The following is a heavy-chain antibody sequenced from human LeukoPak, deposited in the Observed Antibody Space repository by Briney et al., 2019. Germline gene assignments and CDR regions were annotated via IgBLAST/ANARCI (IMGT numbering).Heavy chain of an antibody. J-gene: IGHJ4*02. D-gene: IGHD2-2*01. V-gene: IGHV5-51*01. Sequence: GSFLKTCNNSSGYSFTSYWIWWVRLMPRKNMEWMGIIYPGDSDTRYSPSFQGQVTISADKSISTAYLQWSSLRASDTAMYYCARQTDCSSTSCYDYWGQGTLVTVSS. CDR2: IYPGDSDT. CDR3: ARQTDCSSTSCYDY. CDR1: GYSFTSYW.